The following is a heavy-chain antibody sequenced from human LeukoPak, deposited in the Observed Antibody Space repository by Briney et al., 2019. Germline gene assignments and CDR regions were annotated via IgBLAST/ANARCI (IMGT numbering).Heavy chain of an antibody. Sequence: PGGSLRLSCAASGFTFSSYWMQWVRQVPGKGLVWVSRINIDGSTTNYADSVKGRYTISRDNAKSTLSLQMNSLRAEDTAVYYCARKAIYGSAAFDIWGQGTMVTVSS. CDR3: ARKAIYGSAAFDI. CDR2: INIDGSTT. J-gene: IGHJ3*02. D-gene: IGHD2-15*01. CDR1: GFTFSSYW. V-gene: IGHV3-74*01.